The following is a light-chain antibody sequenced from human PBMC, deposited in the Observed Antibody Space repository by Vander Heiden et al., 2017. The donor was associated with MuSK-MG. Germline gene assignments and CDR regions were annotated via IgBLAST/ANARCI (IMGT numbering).Light chain of an antibody. J-gene: IGKJ4*01. CDR1: QSLDNKY. CDR2: GAS. CDR3: QQDDSGQLS. Sequence: IVLTQSPGILSLSPGEGATLSCRASQSLDNKYLAWLQQRHGQAPRQLIYGASNRAKGVADRFSGSGAGTDVTPTISRLEHEDCAVYYCQQDDSGQLSFGGGTKVEIK. V-gene: IGKV3-20*01.